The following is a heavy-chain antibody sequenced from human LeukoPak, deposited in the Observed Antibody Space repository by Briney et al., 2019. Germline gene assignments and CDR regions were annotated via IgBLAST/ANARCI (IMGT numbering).Heavy chain of an antibody. CDR1: GFTFSIYA. V-gene: IGHV3-30*18. D-gene: IGHD3-3*01. CDR2: ISYDGSNK. CDR3: AKDRYYDFWSGSFDY. Sequence: GGSLRLSCAASGFTFSIYAMSWVRQAPGKGLEWVAVISYDGSNKYYADSVKGRFTISRDNSKNTLYLQMNSLRAEDTAVYYCAKDRYYDFWSGSFDYWGQGTLVTVSS. J-gene: IGHJ4*02.